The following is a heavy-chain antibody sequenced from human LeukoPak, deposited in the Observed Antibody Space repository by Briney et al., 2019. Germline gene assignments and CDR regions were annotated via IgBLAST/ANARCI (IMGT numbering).Heavy chain of an antibody. CDR3: AKGDYYDLDY. J-gene: IGHJ4*02. CDR2: ISVTGGTT. Sequence: QPGGSLRLSCTASGFTFTNYAMSLVRQAPGKGLEWVSGISVTGGTTNYADSVRGRFTISRDNSRNTLYLQMNSLRAEDTAVYYCAKGDYYDLDYWGQGTLVTVSS. CDR1: GFTFTNYA. V-gene: IGHV3-23*01. D-gene: IGHD3-22*01.